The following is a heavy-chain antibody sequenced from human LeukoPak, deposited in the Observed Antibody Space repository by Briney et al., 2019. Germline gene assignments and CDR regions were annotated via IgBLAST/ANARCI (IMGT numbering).Heavy chain of an antibody. V-gene: IGHV3-48*02. CDR2: IYSSDTT. CDR1: GFTFSGYA. J-gene: IGHJ3*02. Sequence: GGSLRLSCAASGFTFSGYAMNWVRQAPGKGLEWVSHIYSSDTTYADSVKGRFTISRDNAKNSLYLQMNSLRDEDTAVYYCARDLHYAFDIWGQGTMATASS. CDR3: ARDLHYAFDI. D-gene: IGHD3-10*01.